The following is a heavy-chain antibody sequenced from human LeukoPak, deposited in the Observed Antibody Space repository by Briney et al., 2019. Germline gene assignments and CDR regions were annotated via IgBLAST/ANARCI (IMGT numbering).Heavy chain of an antibody. CDR2: IQDDGRRT. D-gene: IGHD5-12*01. V-gene: IGHV3-30*02. J-gene: IGHJ4*02. Sequence: SGGSLRLSCVASGFTFSRYGMHWVRQAPGKGLEWVAFIQDDGRRTEYADSVKGRFTISRDNSKNTLYLQMSSLRAADTAVYYCAKGIYSGYDYYFDSWGQGTLVTVSS. CDR1: GFTFSRYG. CDR3: AKGIYSGYDYYFDS.